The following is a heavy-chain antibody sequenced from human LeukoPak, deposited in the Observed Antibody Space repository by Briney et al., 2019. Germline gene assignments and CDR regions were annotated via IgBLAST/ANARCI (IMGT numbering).Heavy chain of an antibody. Sequence: GGSLRLSCAASGFTFSSYAMHWVRQAPGKGLEWVAVISYDGSNKYYADSVKGRFTISRDNSKNTLYLQMNSLRAEDTAVYYCARELAYSAYYFDYWGQGTLVTVSS. J-gene: IGHJ4*02. CDR2: ISYDGSNK. V-gene: IGHV3-30-3*01. CDR1: GFTFSSYA. CDR3: ARELAYSAYYFDY. D-gene: IGHD2-21*01.